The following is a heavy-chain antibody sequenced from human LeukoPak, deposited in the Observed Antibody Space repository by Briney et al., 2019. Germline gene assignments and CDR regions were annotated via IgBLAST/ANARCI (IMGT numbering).Heavy chain of an antibody. CDR3: ARVDYGDYGPDY. V-gene: IGHV5-51*01. Sequence: GESLKISCRGSGYSFTSYWISWVRQLPGKGLEWMGIIYPGDSDTKYSPPFQGQVTISADKSISTAYLQWSSLKASDTAMYYCARVDYGDYGPDYWGQGTLVTVSS. CDR2: IYPGDSDT. D-gene: IGHD4-17*01. CDR1: GYSFTSYW. J-gene: IGHJ4*02.